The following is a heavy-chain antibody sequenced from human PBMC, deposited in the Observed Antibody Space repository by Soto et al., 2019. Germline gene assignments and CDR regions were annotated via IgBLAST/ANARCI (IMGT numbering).Heavy chain of an antibody. D-gene: IGHD3-3*01. J-gene: IGHJ3*02. CDR3: AKEMRLYYDFWSGYPDAFDI. Sequence: GGSLRLSFAASGFTFSSYGTHWVRQAPGKWLSWGAVISYDGSNKYYADSVKGRFTISRGNSKNTLYLQMNSLRAEDTAVYYCAKEMRLYYDFWSGYPDAFDIWGQGTMGTVSS. CDR2: ISYDGSNK. CDR1: GFTFSSYG. V-gene: IGHV3-30*18.